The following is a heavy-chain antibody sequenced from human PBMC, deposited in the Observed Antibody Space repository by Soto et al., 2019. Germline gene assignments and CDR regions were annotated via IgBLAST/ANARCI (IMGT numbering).Heavy chain of an antibody. CDR3: AKGLSGYDLGLGAFDI. D-gene: IGHD5-12*01. CDR2: ISYDGSNK. Sequence: QVQLVESGGGVVQPGRSLRLSCAASGFTFSSYGMHWVRQAPGKGLEWVAVISYDGSNKYYADSVKCRFTISRDNSKNTLYLQMNSLRAEDTAVYYCAKGLSGYDLGLGAFDIWGQGTMVTVSS. V-gene: IGHV3-30*18. J-gene: IGHJ3*02. CDR1: GFTFSSYG.